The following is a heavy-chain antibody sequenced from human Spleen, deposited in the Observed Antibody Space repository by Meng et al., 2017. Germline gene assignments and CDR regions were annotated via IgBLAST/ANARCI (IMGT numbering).Heavy chain of an antibody. D-gene: IGHD6-19*01. V-gene: IGHV4-39*01. Sequence: QPQLQESGPGLVKPSEALSLTCSFPGGPISTSGYYWGWIRQPPGKGLEWIGSIGHSGFTYYTPSLKSRVAVSLDTSKGQFSLILTSVTAADTAVYYCVRSSAWVRTGFDPWGQGTLVTVSS. CDR3: VRSSAWVRTGFDP. CDR2: IGHSGFT. CDR1: GGPISTSGYY. J-gene: IGHJ5*02.